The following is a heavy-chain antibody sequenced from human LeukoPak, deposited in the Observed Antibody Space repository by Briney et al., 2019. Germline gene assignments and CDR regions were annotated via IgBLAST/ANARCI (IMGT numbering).Heavy chain of an antibody. CDR1: GFTFSIYS. CDR2: ITGSSSTI. J-gene: IGHJ4*02. CDR3: ARSSGHFDC. Sequence: GGSLRLXCAASGFTFSIYSMNWVRQAPGKGLESVSYITGSSSTIYYADSVKGRFTISRDNAKNSVYLQMNSLRAEDTATYYCARSSGHFDCWGQGTLVTVSS. D-gene: IGHD6-19*01. V-gene: IGHV3-48*01.